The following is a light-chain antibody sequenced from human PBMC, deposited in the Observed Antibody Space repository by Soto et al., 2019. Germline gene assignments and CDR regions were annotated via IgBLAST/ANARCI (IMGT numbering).Light chain of an antibody. CDR1: QSVGRK. V-gene: IGKV3-15*01. CDR3: QQYDIWPPWT. J-gene: IGKJ1*01. Sequence: EIEMTQSPATLSVSPGERATLSCRSSQSVGRKLAWYQQTPGQAPRLLIYDASNRAMSVPARFSGSGSGTEFSLPISSLQSEDVAVYHCQQYDIWPPWTFGQGTKVEV. CDR2: DAS.